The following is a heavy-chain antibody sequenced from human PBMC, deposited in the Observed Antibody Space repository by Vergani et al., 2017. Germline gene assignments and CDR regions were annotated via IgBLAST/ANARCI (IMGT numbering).Heavy chain of an antibody. CDR2: ISARYPST. D-gene: IGHD3-22*01. Sequence: EVQRLQSGGGVIQPGGSVRLSCAASGFTFSACPLTWVRQAPGKGLEWFSAISARYPSTYYADSVKGRFTISRANSKNMLYLQMNSRRAEDAAVYYCARLAYDTTPYLQGGYDCWGQGTLVSVSS. CDR3: ARLAYDTTPYLQGGYDC. V-gene: IGHV3-23*01. CDR1: GFTFSACP. J-gene: IGHJ4*02.